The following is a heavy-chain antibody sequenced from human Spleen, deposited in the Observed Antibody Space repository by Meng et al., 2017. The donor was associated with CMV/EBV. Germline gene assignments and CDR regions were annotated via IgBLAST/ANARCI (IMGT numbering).Heavy chain of an antibody. Sequence: SETLSLTCSVSGDSISGGGNYWSWIRQHPGKGLEWIGYISYSGGTNYNPSLKSRVTISLDTSKNQLSLRLTSVTAADTAMYYCAGPDDMGSSPHDPFDIWGQGTMVTVSS. CDR2: ISYSGGT. CDR3: AGPDDMGSSPHDPFDI. CDR1: GDSISGGGNY. V-gene: IGHV4-31*03. J-gene: IGHJ3*02. D-gene: IGHD1-26*01.